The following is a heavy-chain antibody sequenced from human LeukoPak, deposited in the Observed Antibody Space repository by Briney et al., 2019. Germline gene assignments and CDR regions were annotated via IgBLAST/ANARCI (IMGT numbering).Heavy chain of an antibody. D-gene: IGHD3-10*01. CDR3: ARLGEWGLVSGSFDY. J-gene: IGHJ4*02. V-gene: IGHV3-30*03. CDR2: ISYDGSNK. Sequence: GGSLRLSCAASGFTFSSYGMHWVRQAPGKGLEWVAVISYDGSNKYHADSVKGRFTISRDNSKNTLYLQMNSLRAEDTAVYYCARLGEWGLVSGSFDYWGQGTLVTVSS. CDR1: GFTFSSYG.